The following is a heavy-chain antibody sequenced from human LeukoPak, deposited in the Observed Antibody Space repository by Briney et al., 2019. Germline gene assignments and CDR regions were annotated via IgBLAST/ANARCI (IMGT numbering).Heavy chain of an antibody. V-gene: IGHV1-2*02. CDR2: INPNSGGT. CDR3: ARVYDSGSFSGV. D-gene: IGHD3-10*01. CDR1: GYTFTGHY. J-gene: IGHJ4*02. Sequence: ASVKVSCKASGYTFTGHYMHWVRQAPGQGLEWMGWINPNSGGTNYAQKFQGRVTMTRDTSISTAYMELSRLRSDDTAVYYCARVYDSGSFSGVWGQGTLVTVSS.